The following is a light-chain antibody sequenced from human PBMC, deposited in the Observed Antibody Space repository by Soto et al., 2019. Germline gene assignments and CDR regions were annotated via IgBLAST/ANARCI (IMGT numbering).Light chain of an antibody. CDR3: QEHYSGPPVA. J-gene: IGKJ3*01. Sequence: DIQMTQSPSSLSASVGDRVTITCRASQDIDHSLAWYQQRPGKIPNVLIYSASTLQSGVPSRFSGSGSGTDFTLTITSLQPEDVATYYCQEHYSGPPVAFGTGTKVDV. V-gene: IGKV1-27*01. CDR2: SAS. CDR1: QDIDHS.